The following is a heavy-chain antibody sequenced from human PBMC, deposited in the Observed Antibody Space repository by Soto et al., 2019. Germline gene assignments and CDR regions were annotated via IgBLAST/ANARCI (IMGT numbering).Heavy chain of an antibody. CDR1: GYTFTSYY. CDR2: INPSGGST. CDR3: ARDSGSGGYRFDY. J-gene: IGHJ4*02. V-gene: IGHV1-46*03. Sequence: QVQLVQSGAEVKKPGASVKVSCKASGYTFTSYYMHWVRQAPGQGLEWMGIINPSGGSTSYAQKYQGRVTMTRDTSPSTVDMTLSSLRSEDTAVYYCARDSGSGGYRFDYWGQGTLVTVSS. D-gene: IGHD1-26*01.